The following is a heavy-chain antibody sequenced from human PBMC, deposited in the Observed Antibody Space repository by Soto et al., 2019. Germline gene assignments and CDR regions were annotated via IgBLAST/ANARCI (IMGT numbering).Heavy chain of an antibody. Sequence: QVQLVQSGAEVKKPGASVKVSCKTSGYTFTGYYIYWVRQAPGQGLEWMGWINPHSGGTDSSQKFQGRVTMTRDTSISTAYMELSRLRSDDTAVYYCAGTSCSSTTCPTTYWGQGTLVTVFS. V-gene: IGHV1-2*02. D-gene: IGHD2-2*01. CDR3: AGTSCSSTTCPTTY. J-gene: IGHJ4*02. CDR1: GYTFTGYY. CDR2: INPHSGGT.